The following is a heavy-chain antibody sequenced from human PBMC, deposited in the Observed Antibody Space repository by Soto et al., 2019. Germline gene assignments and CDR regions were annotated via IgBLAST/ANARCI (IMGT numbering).Heavy chain of an antibody. D-gene: IGHD4-4*01. Sequence: PSETLSLTCAVSGGSISSGGYSWRWIRQPPGKGLEWIGYIYHSGSTYYNPSLKSRVTISVDRSKNQFSLKLCSVTAADTAVYYCARGMTTVTTLDYWGQGTLVTVSS. J-gene: IGHJ4*02. CDR1: GGSISSGGYS. CDR2: IYHSGST. CDR3: ARGMTTVTTLDY. V-gene: IGHV4-30-2*01.